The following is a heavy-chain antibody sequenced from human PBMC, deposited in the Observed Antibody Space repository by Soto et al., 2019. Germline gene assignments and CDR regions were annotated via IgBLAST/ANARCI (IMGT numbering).Heavy chain of an antibody. D-gene: IGHD2-15*01. V-gene: IGHV4-39*01. Sequence: SETLSLTCTVSGGSISSSSYYWGWIRQPPGKGLEWIGSIYYSGSTNYNPSLKSRVTISVDTSKNQFSLKLSSVTAADTAVYYCARAGFKRYCSGGSCRNWFDPWGQGTLVTVSS. CDR2: IYYSGST. CDR3: ARAGFKRYCSGGSCRNWFDP. CDR1: GGSISSSSYY. J-gene: IGHJ5*02.